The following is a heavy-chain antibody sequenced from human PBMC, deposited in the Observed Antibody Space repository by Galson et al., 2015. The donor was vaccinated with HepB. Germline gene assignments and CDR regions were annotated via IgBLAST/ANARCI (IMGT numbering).Heavy chain of an antibody. D-gene: IGHD2-2*02. Sequence: SLRLSCAASGFTFSDYGMHWVRQAPGKGLAWVALIWSDGSDEYYADSVKGRFTISRDNSKNTLFLEMNSLTTEDTAVYYCAKDPPHCRSKGCYINAFDMWGQGTMVTVSS. CDR2: IWSDGSDE. CDR1: GFTFSDYG. CDR3: AKDPPHCRSKGCYINAFDM. V-gene: IGHV3-33*06. J-gene: IGHJ3*02.